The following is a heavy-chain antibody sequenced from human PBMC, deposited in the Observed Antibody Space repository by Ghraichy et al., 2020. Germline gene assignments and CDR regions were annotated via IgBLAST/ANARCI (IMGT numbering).Heavy chain of an antibody. J-gene: IGHJ6*02. Sequence: LTCVGSGFTFSGYSMNWVRQSPGKGLEWVSYITSSSRTISYADSVKGRFTISRDNAQNSLYLQMNSLRDEATAVYYCARGSKVVRFFYYDGMDVWGQGTTVTVSS. D-gene: IGHD4-23*01. CDR2: ITSSSRTI. CDR1: GFTFSGYS. CDR3: ARGSKVVRFFYYDGMDV. V-gene: IGHV3-48*02.